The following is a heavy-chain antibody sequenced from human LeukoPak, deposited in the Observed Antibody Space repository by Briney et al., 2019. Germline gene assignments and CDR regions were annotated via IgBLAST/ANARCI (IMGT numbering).Heavy chain of an antibody. CDR2: IYYSGST. CDR3: ARDYSNYGVDYGMDV. Sequence: PSETLSLTCTVSGVSISSYYWSWIRQPPGKGLEWIGYIYYSGSTNYNPSLKSRVTISVDTSKNQFSLKLNSVTAADTAVYYCARDYSNYGVDYGMDVWGQGTTVTVS. D-gene: IGHD4-11*01. CDR1: GVSISSYY. J-gene: IGHJ6*02. V-gene: IGHV4-59*01.